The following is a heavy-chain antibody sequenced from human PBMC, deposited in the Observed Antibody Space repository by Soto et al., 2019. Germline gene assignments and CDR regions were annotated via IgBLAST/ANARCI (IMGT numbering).Heavy chain of an antibody. J-gene: IGHJ4*02. CDR3: TQERGVGATPY. V-gene: IGHV3-15*07. Sequence: EVQLVESGGGLVKPGGSLRLSCAASGFTFSNAWMNWVRQAPGKGLEWVGRIKSKTDGGTTDYAAPVKGRFTISRADSKNTLYLQMNSLKTEDTAVYYCTQERGVGATPYWGQGTLVTVSS. D-gene: IGHD1-26*01. CDR2: IKSKTDGGTT. CDR1: GFTFSNAW.